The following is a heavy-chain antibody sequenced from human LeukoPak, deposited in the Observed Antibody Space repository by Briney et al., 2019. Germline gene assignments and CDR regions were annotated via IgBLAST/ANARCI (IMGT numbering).Heavy chain of an antibody. CDR1: GFTFGSYG. V-gene: IGHV3-30*02. J-gene: IGHJ3*02. CDR3: ARPSVDCSSTSCYAFDI. Sequence: GGSLRLSCVASGFTFGSYGMHWVRQAPGKGLEWVAFIQYGGSNKYNGDSVKGRFTISRDNSKNTLYLQMNSLTAEDTAVYYCARPSVDCSSTSCYAFDIWGQGTMVTVSS. D-gene: IGHD2-2*01. CDR2: IQYGGSNK.